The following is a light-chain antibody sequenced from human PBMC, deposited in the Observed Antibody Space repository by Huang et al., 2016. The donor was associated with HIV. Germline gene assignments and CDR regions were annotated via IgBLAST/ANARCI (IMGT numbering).Light chain of an antibody. CDR3: LQHNTYPWM. Sequence: DIQMTQTPSAMSASVGDRVTITCRASQDIANSLAWFQQKPGKVPRPLIYGTSTLRSVGPSRFSDSGSGTEFTLTISSLQPEDFATYYCLQHNTYPWMFGQGTKVEVK. CDR2: GTS. J-gene: IGKJ1*01. CDR1: QDIANS. V-gene: IGKV1-17*03.